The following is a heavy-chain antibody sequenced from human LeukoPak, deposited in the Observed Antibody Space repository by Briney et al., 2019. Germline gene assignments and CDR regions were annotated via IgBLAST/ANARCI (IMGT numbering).Heavy chain of an antibody. D-gene: IGHD5-18*01. CDR3: ARVSGLQLWPYYFDY. CDR1: GGSVSGNY. J-gene: IGHJ4*02. CDR2: INHSGST. Sequence: SETLSLTCAVYGGSVSGNYWSWIRQPPGKGLEWIGEINHSGSTNYNPSLKSRVTISVDTSKNQFSLKLSSVTAADTAVYYCARVSGLQLWPYYFDYWGQGTLVTVPS. V-gene: IGHV4-34*01.